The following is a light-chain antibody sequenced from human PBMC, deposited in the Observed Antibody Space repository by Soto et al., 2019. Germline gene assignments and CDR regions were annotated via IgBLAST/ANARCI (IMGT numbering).Light chain of an antibody. Sequence: ESVLTQSPGTLSLSPGERATLSCRASQSVSSNYLAWYQQKPGQAPRLLIYGASSRATGIPDRFSGSGSGTDFTLTISSLEPEDFAVYYCQQYGGSPPQTFGQGTKVDIK. V-gene: IGKV3-20*01. J-gene: IGKJ1*01. CDR1: QSVSSNY. CDR3: QQYGGSPPQT. CDR2: GAS.